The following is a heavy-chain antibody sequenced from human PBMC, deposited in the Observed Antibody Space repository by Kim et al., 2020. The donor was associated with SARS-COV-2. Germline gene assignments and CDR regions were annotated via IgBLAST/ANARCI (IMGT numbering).Heavy chain of an antibody. J-gene: IGHJ4*02. CDR2: ISYDGSNK. V-gene: IGHV3-30-3*01. Sequence: GGSLRHSCAASGFTFSSYAMHWVRQAPDKGLEWVAVISYDGSNKYYADSVKGRFTISRDNSKNTLYLQMNSLRAEDTAVYYCARSDGYSYFDYWGQGTLV. CDR3: ARSDGYSYFDY. D-gene: IGHD2-15*01. CDR1: GFTFSSYA.